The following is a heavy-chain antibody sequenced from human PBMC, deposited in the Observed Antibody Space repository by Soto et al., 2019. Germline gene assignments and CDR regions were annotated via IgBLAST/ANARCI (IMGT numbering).Heavy chain of an antibody. CDR3: ASRYGTYYYYGMDV. CDR2: INPSGGST. Sequence: ASVKVSCKASRYTFTSYYMHWVRQAPGQGLEWMGIINPSGGSTSYAQKFQGRVAMTRDTSTSTVYMELSSLRSEDTAVYYCASRYGTYYYYGMDVWGQGTTVTVSS. J-gene: IGHJ6*02. CDR1: RYTFTSYY. V-gene: IGHV1-46*01. D-gene: IGHD3-9*01.